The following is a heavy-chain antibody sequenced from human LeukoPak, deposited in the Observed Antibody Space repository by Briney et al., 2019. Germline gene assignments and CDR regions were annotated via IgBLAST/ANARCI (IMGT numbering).Heavy chain of an antibody. J-gene: IGHJ3*02. Sequence: SVKVSCKASGGTFSSYAISWVRQAPGQGLEWMGGIIPIFGTANYAQKFQGRVTITADESTSTAYMELSSLRSEDTAVYYCAIPYCGGDCWAFDIWGQGTMVTVSS. V-gene: IGHV1-69*13. D-gene: IGHD2-21*01. CDR2: IIPIFGTA. CDR3: AIPYCGGDCWAFDI. CDR1: GGTFSSYA.